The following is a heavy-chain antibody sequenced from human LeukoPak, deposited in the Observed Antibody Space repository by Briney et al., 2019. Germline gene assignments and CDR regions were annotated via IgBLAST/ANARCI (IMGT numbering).Heavy chain of an antibody. V-gene: IGHV4-34*01. D-gene: IGHD3-10*01. Sequence: SETLSLTCAVYGGSFSGYYWSWIRQPPGKGLEWIGEINHSGSTYYNPSLKSRVTISVDTSKNQFSLKLSSVTAADTAVYYCARDPGVLDYWGQGTLVTVSS. CDR3: ARDPGVLDY. J-gene: IGHJ4*02. CDR2: INHSGST. CDR1: GGSFSGYY.